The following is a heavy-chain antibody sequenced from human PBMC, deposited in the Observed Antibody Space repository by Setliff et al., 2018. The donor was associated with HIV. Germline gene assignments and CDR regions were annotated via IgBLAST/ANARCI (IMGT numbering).Heavy chain of an antibody. Sequence: ASVKVSCKASGYDFITYDLEWVRQATGQGLEWIGKMNPKNSDTEYAQKFQGRVTITADESMSTAYMELSSLRSEDTAVYYCAIYSSNWWGWFDPWGQGTLVTVSS. J-gene: IGHJ5*02. V-gene: IGHV1-8*01. CDR2: MNPKNSDT. D-gene: IGHD2-2*01. CDR3: AIYSSNWWGWFDP. CDR1: GYDFITYD.